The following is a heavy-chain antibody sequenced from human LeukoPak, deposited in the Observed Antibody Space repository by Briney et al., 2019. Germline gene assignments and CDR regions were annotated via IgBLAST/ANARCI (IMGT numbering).Heavy chain of an antibody. V-gene: IGHV3-7*01. CDR3: AREVKSVYFDY. J-gene: IGHJ4*02. Sequence: GGSLSLLCRASGFILCSYWMSWVRQATGKALEWVTNIKQDGREKYYVDSGKGRFTISRDNAKNSLYLQMNSLSAEDTAVYSCAREVKSVYFDYWGQGTQVTVSS. CDR1: GFILCSYW. CDR2: IKQDGREK.